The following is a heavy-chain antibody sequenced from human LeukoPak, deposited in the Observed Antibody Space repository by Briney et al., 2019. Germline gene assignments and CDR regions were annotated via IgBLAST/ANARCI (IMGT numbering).Heavy chain of an antibody. D-gene: IGHD3-3*02. V-gene: IGHV1-18*01. CDR1: GYTFTKYD. Sequence: ASVKVSCKASGYTFTKYDIHWVRQAPGQGLEWMGWISPYIGNTYYSQKLQGRVTMTTDTSTTTAYMELRSLRSDDTGVYYCARFTPRLSREKFDYWGQGTLVTVSS. CDR3: ARFTPRLSREKFDY. J-gene: IGHJ4*02. CDR2: ISPYIGNT.